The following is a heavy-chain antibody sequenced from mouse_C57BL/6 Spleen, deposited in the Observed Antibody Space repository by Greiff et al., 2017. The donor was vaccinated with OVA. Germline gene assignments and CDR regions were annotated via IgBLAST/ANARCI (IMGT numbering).Heavy chain of an antibody. V-gene: IGHV5-16*01. CDR3: ARGYYYGSSYTFYAMDY. CDR1: GFTFSDYY. D-gene: IGHD1-1*01. CDR2: INYDGSST. J-gene: IGHJ4*01. Sequence: EVKLVESEGGLVQPGSSMKLSCTASGFTFSDYYMAWVRQVPENGLEWVANINYDGSSTYYLDSLKSRFIISRDNAKNILYLQMSSLKSEDTATYYCARGYYYGSSYTFYAMDYWGQGTSVTVSS.